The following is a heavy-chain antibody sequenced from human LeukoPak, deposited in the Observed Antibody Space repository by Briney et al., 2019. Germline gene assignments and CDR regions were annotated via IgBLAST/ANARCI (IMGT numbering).Heavy chain of an antibody. Sequence: PGGSLRLSCAASGFSLSSCGMSWVREDPGKGLEWVLGISGSGGSTYYADSVKGRFTISRDNSKKTLFLQMNSLRAEDTAVYYCAKDLAPAAYWGQGTLVTVSS. V-gene: IGHV3-23*01. CDR3: AKDLAPAAY. CDR2: ISGSGGST. J-gene: IGHJ4*02. D-gene: IGHD2-2*01. CDR1: GFSLSSCG.